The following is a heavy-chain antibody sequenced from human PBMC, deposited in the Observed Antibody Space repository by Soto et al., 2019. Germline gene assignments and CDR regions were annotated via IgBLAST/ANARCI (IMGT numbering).Heavy chain of an antibody. V-gene: IGHV1-3*01. CDR1: GYTFTSYA. CDR2: INAGNGNT. J-gene: IGHJ6*02. Sequence: QVQLVQSGAEVKKPGASVKVSCKASGYTFTSYAMHWVRQAPGQRLEWMGWINAGNGNTKYSQKFQGRVTITRDTSASTAYMELSSLRSEDTAVYYCARSPQLLDYYYGMDVWGQGTTVTVSS. CDR3: ARSPQLLDYYYGMDV. D-gene: IGHD2-2*01.